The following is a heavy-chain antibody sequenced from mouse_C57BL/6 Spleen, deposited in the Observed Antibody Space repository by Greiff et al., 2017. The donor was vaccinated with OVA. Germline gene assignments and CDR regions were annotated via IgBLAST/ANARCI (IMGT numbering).Heavy chain of an antibody. Sequence: EVMLVESGGGLVKPGGSLKLSCAASGFTFSDYGMHWVRQAPEKGLEWVAYISSGSSTIYYADTVKGRFTISRDNAKNTLFLQMTSLRSEDTAMYYCAREALLRYFDVWGTGTTVTVSS. J-gene: IGHJ1*03. D-gene: IGHD6-5*01. V-gene: IGHV5-17*01. CDR2: ISSGSSTI. CDR1: GFTFSDYG. CDR3: AREALLRYFDV.